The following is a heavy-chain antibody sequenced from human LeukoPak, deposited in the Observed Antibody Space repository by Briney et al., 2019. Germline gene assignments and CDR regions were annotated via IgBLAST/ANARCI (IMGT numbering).Heavy chain of an antibody. Sequence: PGGSLRLSCAASGFTFSNYPMNWVRQAPGKGLEWVSAITTDGSRTYNADSVKGRFTISRDNSKNTLYLQMNSLRAEDTAVYYCEKGNTVTPHYWGQGTLVTVSS. J-gene: IGHJ4*02. V-gene: IGHV3-23*01. D-gene: IGHD4-17*01. CDR3: EKGNTVTPHY. CDR2: ITTDGSRT. CDR1: GFTFSNYP.